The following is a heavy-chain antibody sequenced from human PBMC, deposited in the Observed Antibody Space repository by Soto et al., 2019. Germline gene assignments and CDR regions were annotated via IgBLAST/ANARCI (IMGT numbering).Heavy chain of an antibody. CDR3: AGYIVVVPAASNWFDP. J-gene: IGHJ5*02. CDR2: IYHSGST. D-gene: IGHD2-2*01. V-gene: IGHV4-4*02. Sequence: SETLSLTCAVSGGSISSSNWCSCVRQPPGKGLEWIGEIYHSGSTNYNPSLKSRVTISVDKSKNQFSLKLSSVTAADTAVYYCAGYIVVVPAASNWFDPWGQGTLVTVSS. CDR1: GGSISSSNW.